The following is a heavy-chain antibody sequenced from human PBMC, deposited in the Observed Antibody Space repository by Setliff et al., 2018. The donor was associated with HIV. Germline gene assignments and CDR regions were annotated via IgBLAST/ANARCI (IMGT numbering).Heavy chain of an antibody. Sequence: SETLSLTCTVSGGSISSGSYYWSWIRQPAGKGLEWIGSIYYSESTNYNPSLKSRVTISVDTSKNQFSLKVTSVTAADTAVYYCARDPGGLYCRATICQGGCFDPWGQGTLVTVSS. CDR1: GGSISSGSYY. J-gene: IGHJ5*02. D-gene: IGHD2-2*01. V-gene: IGHV4-61*10. CDR2: IYYSEST. CDR3: ARDPGGLYCRATICQGGCFDP.